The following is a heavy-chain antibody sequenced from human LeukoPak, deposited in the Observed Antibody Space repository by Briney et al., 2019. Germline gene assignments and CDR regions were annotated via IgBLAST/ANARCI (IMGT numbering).Heavy chain of an antibody. V-gene: IGHV3-7*01. J-gene: IGHJ4*02. CDR1: GFTFGRYW. CDR3: ARLKDDVTKLDY. CDR2: INQGGSRL. D-gene: IGHD2-8*01. Sequence: GGSLRLSCAGSGFTFGRYWMSWVRQAPGKGLEWVASINQGGSRLHYLDSVTGRFIISRDDAQNSLFLQMTRLRVGDTAVYYCARLKDDVTKLDYWGQGTLVSVSS.